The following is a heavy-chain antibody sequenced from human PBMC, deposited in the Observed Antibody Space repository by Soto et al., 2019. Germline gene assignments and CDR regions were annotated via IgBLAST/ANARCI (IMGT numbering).Heavy chain of an antibody. D-gene: IGHD1-26*01. CDR1: GGSISSYY. J-gene: IGHJ5*02. Sequence: QVQLQESGPGLVKPSETLSLTCTVSGGSISSYYWSWIRQPPGKGLEWIGYIYYSWSTNYNPSLGSGGTFSLDPSKNPVPRSLSSVAAADTAVYYCAGGGIVGANAEFDPWGQGTLVAVSS. CDR3: AGGGIVGANAEFDP. V-gene: IGHV4-59*01. CDR2: IYYSWST.